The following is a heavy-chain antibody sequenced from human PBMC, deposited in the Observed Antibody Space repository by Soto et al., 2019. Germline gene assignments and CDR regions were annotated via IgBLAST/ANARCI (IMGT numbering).Heavy chain of an antibody. Sequence: GASVKVSCKASGYTFTSYYMHWVRQAPGQGLEWMGIINPSGGSTSYAQKFQGRVTMTRDTSTSTVYMELSSLRSEDTAVYYCARGDANYDILTGYYNDYYYYYGMDVWGQRTTVTVSS. CDR3: ARGDANYDILTGYYNDYYYYYGMDV. CDR1: GYTFTSYY. J-gene: IGHJ6*02. CDR2: INPSGGST. V-gene: IGHV1-46*01. D-gene: IGHD3-9*01.